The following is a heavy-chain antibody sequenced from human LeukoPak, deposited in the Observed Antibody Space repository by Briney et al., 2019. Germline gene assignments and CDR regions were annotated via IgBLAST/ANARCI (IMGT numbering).Heavy chain of an antibody. CDR2: IYYSGST. Sequence: SETLSLTCTVSGGSISSSSYYWGWIRQPPGKGLEWIGSIYYSGSTYYNPSLKSRVTISVDTSKNQFSLKLSSVTAADTAVYYCARQASVLRYFDWLGEYWGQGTLVTVSS. CDR1: GGSISSSSYY. D-gene: IGHD3-9*01. CDR3: ARQASVLRYFDWLGEY. V-gene: IGHV4-39*01. J-gene: IGHJ4*02.